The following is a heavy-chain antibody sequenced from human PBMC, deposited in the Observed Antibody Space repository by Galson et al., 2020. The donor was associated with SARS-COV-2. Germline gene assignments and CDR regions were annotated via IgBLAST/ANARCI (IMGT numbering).Heavy chain of an antibody. J-gene: IGHJ3*02. Sequence: ASVKVSCKAYGYTFTGYAIHWVRQAPGQTLEWMGWINAGHGNTEYSQKFLGRVTITRDTSARTAYVDLSSLRSEETAVYYCARGLLWFGELLYEPAFDIWGQGTMVTVSS. V-gene: IGHV1-3*01. CDR1: GYTFTGYA. D-gene: IGHD3-10*01. CDR3: ARGLLWFGELLYEPAFDI. CDR2: INAGHGNT.